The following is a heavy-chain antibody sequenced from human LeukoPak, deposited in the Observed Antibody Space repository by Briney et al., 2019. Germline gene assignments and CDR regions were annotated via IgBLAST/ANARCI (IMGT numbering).Heavy chain of an antibody. Sequence: GGSLRLSCAASGFIFTSYAMNWVRQAPGKGLEWVSGISGSGDTTYYADSVKGRFTISRDNSKNTLYLQMTSLRVEEAAVYYCAKGREYRSSSGIVDFWGQGTLVTVSS. V-gene: IGHV3-23*01. CDR1: GFIFTSYA. D-gene: IGHD6-6*01. J-gene: IGHJ4*02. CDR2: ISGSGDTT. CDR3: AKGREYRSSSGIVDF.